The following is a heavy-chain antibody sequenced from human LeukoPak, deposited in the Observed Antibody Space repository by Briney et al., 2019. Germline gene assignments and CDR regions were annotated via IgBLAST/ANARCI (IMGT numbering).Heavy chain of an antibody. CDR3: ARVKYSYGSQNFDY. V-gene: IGHV1-18*04. CDR2: ISAYNAYT. Sequence: ASLKVSCKASGYTFTNYGISWVRQAPGQGLEWIGWISAYNAYTNYAQKLQGRVTMTTDTSTSTAYMELRSLRSDDTAVHYSARVKYSYGSQNFDYWGQGTLVTVSS. J-gene: IGHJ4*02. CDR1: GYTFTNYG. D-gene: IGHD5-18*01.